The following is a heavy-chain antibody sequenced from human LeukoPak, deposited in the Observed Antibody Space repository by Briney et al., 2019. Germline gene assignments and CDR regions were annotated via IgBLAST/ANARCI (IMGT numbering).Heavy chain of an antibody. CDR2: ISGSGVMT. Sequence: GGSLRLSCAASEFTFSSYHMNWVRQAPGKGLEWVATISGSGVMTYYADSVKGRFTVSGDNSKNTLYLQMSSLTAADTAVYYCAKDRSIGTYYTFDHWGQGTLVTVSS. V-gene: IGHV3-23*01. CDR1: EFTFSSYH. D-gene: IGHD1-26*01. J-gene: IGHJ4*02. CDR3: AKDRSIGTYYTFDH.